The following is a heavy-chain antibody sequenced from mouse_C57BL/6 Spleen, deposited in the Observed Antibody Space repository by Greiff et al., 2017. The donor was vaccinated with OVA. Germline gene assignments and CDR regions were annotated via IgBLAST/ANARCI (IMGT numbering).Heavy chain of an antibody. CDR1: GYTFTSYG. CDR3: ARLKIDPWFAY. J-gene: IGHJ3*01. V-gene: IGHV1-81*01. CDR2: ICPRSGYT. Sequence: VQLQQSGAELARPGASVKLSCKASGYTFTSYGISWVKQRTGQGLEWIGEICPRSGYTSYNEKFTGKATLTADKASSTAYMELRSLTSEDSAVYFCARLKIDPWFAYWGQGTLVTVSA.